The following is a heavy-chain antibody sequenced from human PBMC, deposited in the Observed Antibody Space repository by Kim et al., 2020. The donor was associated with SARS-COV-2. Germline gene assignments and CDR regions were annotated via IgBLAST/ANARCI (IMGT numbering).Heavy chain of an antibody. Sequence: DSVKGKFTISRHNSKNTLYLQMNSLRAEDTAVYYCARTPGTRSTSLDFQHWGQGTLVTVSS. J-gene: IGHJ1*01. D-gene: IGHD2-2*01. V-gene: IGHV3-66*01. CDR3: ARTPGTRSTSLDFQH.